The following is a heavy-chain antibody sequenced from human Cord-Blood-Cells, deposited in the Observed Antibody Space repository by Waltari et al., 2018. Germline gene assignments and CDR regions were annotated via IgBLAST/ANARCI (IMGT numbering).Heavy chain of an antibody. D-gene: IGHD1-1*01. CDR2: INHSGST. Sequence: QVQLQQWGAGLLKPSETLSLTCAVYGGSFSGYYWSWIRQPPGKGLEWIGEINHSGSTNSNPSLKSRVTISVDTCKNQFSLRLSSVTAADTAVYYCARYNNWNDYWGQGTLVTVSS. J-gene: IGHJ4*02. V-gene: IGHV4-34*01. CDR1: GGSFSGYY. CDR3: ARYNNWNDY.